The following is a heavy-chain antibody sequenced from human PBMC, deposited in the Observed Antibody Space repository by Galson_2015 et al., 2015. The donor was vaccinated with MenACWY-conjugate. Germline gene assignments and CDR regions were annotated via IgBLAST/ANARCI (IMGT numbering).Heavy chain of an antibody. CDR1: NYAFSRFG. D-gene: IGHD3-16*01. Sequence: SVKVSCKASNYAFSRFGINWVRQAPGHGLEWMGWVSTYNGHTNYAQNFQDRVTLTTDKSTNTAHMHLRSLRTDDTAVYYCASGSRTGGVMTEISIHYLEYWGPGTQVTVSS. CDR3: ASGSRTGGVMTEISIHYLEY. J-gene: IGHJ4*02. V-gene: IGHV1-18*01. CDR2: VSTYNGHT.